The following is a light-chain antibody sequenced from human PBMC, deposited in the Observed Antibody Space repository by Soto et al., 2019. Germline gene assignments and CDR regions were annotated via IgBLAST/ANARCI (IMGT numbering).Light chain of an antibody. J-gene: IGKJ4*01. Sequence: DIQMTQSPSSLSASVGDRVTITCQASQDISNYLNWYQQKPGKAPKLLIYDASNLETGVPSRFSGSGSGTDFNLTISSLQPEDIATYYCQQYDNLPFTFCGGTKVEIK. CDR1: QDISNY. CDR3: QQYDNLPFT. CDR2: DAS. V-gene: IGKV1-33*01.